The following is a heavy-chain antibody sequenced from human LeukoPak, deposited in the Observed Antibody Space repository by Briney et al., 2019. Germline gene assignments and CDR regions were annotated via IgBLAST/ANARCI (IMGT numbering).Heavy chain of an antibody. CDR3: ARERGAGLSSSWIDY. Sequence: GRSLRLSCAASGFTFSSYSMNWVPQAPGKGREWVSSISSSSSYIYYADSVKVRFTISRDNAKNSLYLQMNSLRAEDTAVYYCARERGAGLSSSWIDYWGQGTLVTVSS. D-gene: IGHD6-13*01. CDR2: ISSSSSYI. J-gene: IGHJ4*02. V-gene: IGHV3-21*01. CDR1: GFTFSSYS.